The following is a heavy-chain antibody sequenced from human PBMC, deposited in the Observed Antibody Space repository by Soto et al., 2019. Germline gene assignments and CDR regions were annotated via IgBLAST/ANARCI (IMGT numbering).Heavy chain of an antibody. CDR2: VYYNGNT. V-gene: IGHV4-59*08. J-gene: IGHJ4*01. CDR1: GCSMNSYY. Sequence: SETLSLTCTISGCSMNSYYWSWIRQPPGKGLEWIGYVYYNGNTNYSPSLKSRVTISVDTSKNQFSLKLGSVTAADTAVYYCARRGFSSSWYSDYWGHGVLVTVSS. CDR3: ARRGFSSSWYSDY. D-gene: IGHD6-13*01.